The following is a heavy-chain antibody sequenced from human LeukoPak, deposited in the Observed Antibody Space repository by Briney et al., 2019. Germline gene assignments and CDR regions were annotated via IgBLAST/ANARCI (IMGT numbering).Heavy chain of an antibody. J-gene: IGHJ4*02. V-gene: IGHV1-18*01. CDR2: ISPYNGNT. D-gene: IGHD5-12*01. CDR3: ARVKRPGYSGYAGFDY. CDR1: GYTFTTYG. Sequence: HRASVKVSCKASGYTFTTYGITWVRQAPGQGLEWMGWISPYNGNTNYAQKFQGRVTMTTDTSTSTAYMDLRSLTSDDTAVYYCARVKRPGYSGYAGFDYWGQGTLATVSS.